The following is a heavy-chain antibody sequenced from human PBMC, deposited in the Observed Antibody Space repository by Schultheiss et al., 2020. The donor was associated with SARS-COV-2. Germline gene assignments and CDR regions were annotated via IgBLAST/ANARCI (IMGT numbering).Heavy chain of an antibody. J-gene: IGHJ4*02. D-gene: IGHD3-10*01. CDR1: GFTFSSYN. V-gene: IGHV3-21*01. Sequence: GESLKISCAASGFTFSSYNMNWVRQAPGKGLEWVSSISSDSSYIYYTDSLKGRFTISRDNAKNSLYLQMNSLRAEDSAVYYCARITMVRGIDFDYWGQGTLVTVSS. CDR2: ISSDSSYI. CDR3: ARITMVRGIDFDY.